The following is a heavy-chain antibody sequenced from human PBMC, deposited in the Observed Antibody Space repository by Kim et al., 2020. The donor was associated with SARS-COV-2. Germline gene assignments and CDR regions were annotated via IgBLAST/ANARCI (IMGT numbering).Heavy chain of an antibody. CDR3: ARVSCGDSSGWFDP. V-gene: IGHV3-7*03. J-gene: IGHJ5*02. D-gene: IGHD6-19*01. Sequence: GGSLRLSCAASGFTFSSYCMNWVRQAPGKGLEWVANIKQDVSEKYYVDSVKGRFTISRDNAKNSLYLQMNSLRAEDTAVYYCARVSCGDSSGWFDPWGQGTLVTVSS. CDR2: IKQDVSEK. CDR1: GFTFSSYC.